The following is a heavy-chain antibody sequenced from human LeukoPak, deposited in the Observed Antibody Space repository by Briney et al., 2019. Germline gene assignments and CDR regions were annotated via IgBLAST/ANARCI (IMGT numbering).Heavy chain of an antibody. V-gene: IGHV4-38-2*01. CDR3: ARPDSGSYPY. Sequence: SETLSLTCAVSGYSISSGYYWGWIRQPPGKGLEWIGSIYYSGSTYYNPSLKSRVTISVDTSKNQFSLKLSSVTAADTAVYYCARPDSGSYPYWGQGTLVTVSS. J-gene: IGHJ4*02. CDR1: GYSISSGYY. D-gene: IGHD1-26*01. CDR2: IYYSGST.